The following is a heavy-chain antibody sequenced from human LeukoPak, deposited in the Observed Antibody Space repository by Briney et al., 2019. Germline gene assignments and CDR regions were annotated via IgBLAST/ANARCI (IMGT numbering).Heavy chain of an antibody. J-gene: IGHJ4*02. CDR3: VRHDGRGGSTMGALDS. V-gene: IGHV4-39*01. CDR1: DGSISSSSHH. Sequence: SETLSLTCTVSDGSISSSSHHWGWIRQSPGKGLEWIGSIYSGRTTYYNPSLNNRVTISVVTSKNQFSLQLNSVTAADTSVYYCVRHDGRGGSTMGALDSWGQGSLVTVSS. CDR2: IYSGRTT. D-gene: IGHD5/OR15-5a*01.